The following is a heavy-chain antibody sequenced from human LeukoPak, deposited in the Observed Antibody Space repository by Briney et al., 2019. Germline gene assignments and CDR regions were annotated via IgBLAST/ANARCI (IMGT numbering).Heavy chain of an antibody. J-gene: IGHJ6*03. V-gene: IGHV3-53*01. Sequence: GGSLRLSCAASRFTVSSNYMSWVRQAPGKGLEWVSVIYSGGSTYYADSVKGRFTISRDNSKNTLYLQMNNLRAEDTAVYYCASGSGSYRTPYYYMDVWGKGTTVTVSS. CDR2: IYSGGST. CDR3: ASGSGSYRTPYYYMDV. D-gene: IGHD3-10*01. CDR1: RFTVSSNY.